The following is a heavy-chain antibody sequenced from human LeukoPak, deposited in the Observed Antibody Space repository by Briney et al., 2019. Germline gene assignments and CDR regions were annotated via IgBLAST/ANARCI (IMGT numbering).Heavy chain of an antibody. J-gene: IGHJ4*02. V-gene: IGHV3-21*01. CDR1: GFTFSSYS. CDR3: VLSNYDSSGYYY. CDR2: ISSSSSYI. Sequence: GGSLRLSCAASGFTFSSYSMNWVRQAPGKGREWVSSISSSSSYIYYADSVKGRFTISRDNAKNSLYLQMNSLRAEDTAVYYCVLSNYDSSGYYYWGQGTLVTVSS. D-gene: IGHD3-22*01.